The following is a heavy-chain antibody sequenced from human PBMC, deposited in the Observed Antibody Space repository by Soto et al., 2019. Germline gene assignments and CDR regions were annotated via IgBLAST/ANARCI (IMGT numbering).Heavy chain of an antibody. Sequence: EVQLVESGGGLAQPGGSRRLSCAASGFNFSIYWMHWVRQAPGKGLVWVSRINSDGSHTDYADSVKGRFTISRDNANNTLYLQINSLGAEDTAVFYCARGGAYGDYRSDYWGQGTLVTVSS. V-gene: IGHV3-74*01. D-gene: IGHD4-17*01. CDR3: ARGGAYGDYRSDY. CDR1: GFNFSIYW. J-gene: IGHJ4*02. CDR2: INSDGSHT.